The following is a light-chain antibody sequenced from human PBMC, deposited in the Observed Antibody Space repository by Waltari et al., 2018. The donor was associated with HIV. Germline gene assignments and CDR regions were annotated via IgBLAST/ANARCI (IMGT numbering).Light chain of an antibody. CDR3: AAWDARLNEYL. CDR2: GDN. Sequence: QSVLTQPHSASGTPGQRVIISCSGSNSNVGSDVVTRYQQLPGTAPKLLIYGDNERPSGVPDRFSGSKSGASASLAISDLQSEDEAEYYCAAWDARLNEYLFGTGTKVTVL. J-gene: IGLJ1*01. V-gene: IGLV1-44*01. CDR1: NSNVGSDV.